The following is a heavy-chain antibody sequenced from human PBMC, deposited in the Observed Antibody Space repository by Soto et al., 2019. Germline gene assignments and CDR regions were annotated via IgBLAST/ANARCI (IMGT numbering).Heavy chain of an antibody. CDR2: ISFDGGNK. V-gene: IGHV3-30*18. Sequence: HPGGSLRLSCAASGFTFNTYGMHWVRQAPGKGLEWVAVISFDGGNKYYTDSVKGRFTISRDNSKNTLDLQMNSLRAEDTAVYYCAKDVSRIAADYCFDYWGQGTLVTVSS. CDR1: GFTFNTYG. J-gene: IGHJ4*02. CDR3: AKDVSRIAADYCFDY. D-gene: IGHD6-13*01.